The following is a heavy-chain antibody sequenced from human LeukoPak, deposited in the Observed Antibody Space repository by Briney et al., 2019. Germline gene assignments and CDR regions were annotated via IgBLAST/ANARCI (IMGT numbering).Heavy chain of an antibody. CDR2: IYYSGST. J-gene: IGHJ6*03. CDR3: ARHGSGRYYYYMDV. Sequence: SETLSLTCTVFGGSVSTSTSYWVWIRQPPGKGLEWIGNIYYSGSTDYNSSLRSRVTISVDTSQYQFSLKLSSVTAADTAVYYCARHGSGRYYYYMDVWGTGTTVTVSS. CDR1: GGSVSTSTSY. D-gene: IGHD3-10*01. V-gene: IGHV4-39*01.